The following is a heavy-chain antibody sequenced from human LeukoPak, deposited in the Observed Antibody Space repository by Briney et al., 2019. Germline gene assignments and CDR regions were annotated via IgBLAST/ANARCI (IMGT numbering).Heavy chain of an antibody. V-gene: IGHV1-2*04. J-gene: IGHJ4*02. CDR2: INPNSGGT. CDR3: ARGRMTPLLWFGDGEFDY. Sequence: ASETVSCKASGYTFTGYYMHWVRQAPRHGLEWMGWINPNSGGTNYAQKLQGWVTMTRDTSISTAYMELSRLRSDDTAVYYCARGRMTPLLWFGDGEFDYWGQGTLVTVSS. D-gene: IGHD3-10*01. CDR1: GYTFTGYY.